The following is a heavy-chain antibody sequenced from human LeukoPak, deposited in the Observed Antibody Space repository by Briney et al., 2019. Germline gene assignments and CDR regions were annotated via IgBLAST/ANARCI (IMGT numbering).Heavy chain of an antibody. CDR1: VGSISSSNYF. CDR2: IYYSGST. V-gene: IGHV4-39*01. D-gene: IGHD6-13*01. J-gene: IGHJ4*02. CDR3: ARLSSSWILDY. Sequence: SETLSLTCTVSVGSISSSNYFGGWIRHPPGKGLEWIGSIYYSGSTYYNPSLKSRVTISVDTSKNQFSLNLNSVTAADTAVYYCARLSSSWILDYWGQGTLVTVSS.